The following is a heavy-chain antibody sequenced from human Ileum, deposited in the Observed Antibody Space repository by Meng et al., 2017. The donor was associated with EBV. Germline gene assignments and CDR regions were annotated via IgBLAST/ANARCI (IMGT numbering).Heavy chain of an antibody. V-gene: IGHV4-4*02. CDR2: SYHSGST. D-gene: IGHD3-16*01. Sequence: LQWSVPVPVNPSGTRSPTCAASGGSISSSNWWSWVRQPPGKGLEWSGESYHSGSTNYNPSLKSRVTISVDKSKNQFSLKLSSVTAADTAVYYCARDFGPHQLWYWGQGTLVTVSS. CDR1: GGSISSSNW. CDR3: ARDFGPHQLWY. J-gene: IGHJ4*02.